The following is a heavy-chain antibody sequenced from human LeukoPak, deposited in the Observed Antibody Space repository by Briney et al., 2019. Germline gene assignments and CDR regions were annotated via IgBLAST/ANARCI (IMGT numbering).Heavy chain of an antibody. D-gene: IGHD6-13*01. J-gene: IGHJ3*02. Sequence: PGGSLRLSCAASGFTFSSYAMSWVRQAPGKGLEWVSAISGSGGSTYHADSVKGRFTISRDNSKNTLYLQMNSLRAEDTAVYYCAKGYSSSWYRDAFDIWGQGTMVTVSS. CDR2: ISGSGGST. CDR1: GFTFSSYA. CDR3: AKGYSSSWYRDAFDI. V-gene: IGHV3-23*01.